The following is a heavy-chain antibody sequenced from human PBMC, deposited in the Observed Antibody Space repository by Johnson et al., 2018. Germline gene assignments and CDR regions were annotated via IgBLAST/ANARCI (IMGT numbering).Heavy chain of an antibody. CDR1: GFTFDDYA. CDR2: ISWNSGSI. J-gene: IGHJ3*02. D-gene: IGHD4-23*01. Sequence: LVQSGGGLVQPGRSLRLSCAASGFTFDDYAMHWVRQAPGKGLEWVSGISWNSGSIGYADSVKGRFTISRDNAKNSLYLQMNSLRAEDTALYYCAKDSRYGGNSGAFDIWGQGTMVTVSS. CDR3: AKDSRYGGNSGAFDI. V-gene: IGHV3-9*01.